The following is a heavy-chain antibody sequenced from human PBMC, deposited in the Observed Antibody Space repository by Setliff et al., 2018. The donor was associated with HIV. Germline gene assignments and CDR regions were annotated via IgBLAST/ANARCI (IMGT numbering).Heavy chain of an antibody. D-gene: IGHD3-16*01. Sequence: PGGSLRLSCAASGFTFSDYDIHWVRQAPGKGLEWVAFMRYDGSNKDYADSVKGRFTISRDNSKNTLFLQMNSLRPEDTAIYYCAKDKSYHDYIWGSSVLAYWGQGTLVTV. CDR2: MRYDGSNK. J-gene: IGHJ4*02. CDR3: AKDKSYHDYIWGSSVLAY. CDR1: GFTFSDYD. V-gene: IGHV3-30*02.